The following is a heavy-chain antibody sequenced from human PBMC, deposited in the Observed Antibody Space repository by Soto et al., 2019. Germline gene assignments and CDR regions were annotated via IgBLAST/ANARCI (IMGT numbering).Heavy chain of an antibody. CDR2: IYTSGST. CDR3: ARDGDFWSGSYAFDI. D-gene: IGHD3-3*01. J-gene: IGHJ3*02. CDR1: GGSISSYF. V-gene: IGHV4-4*07. Sequence: ETLSLTCTVSGGSISSYFWSWIRQPAGKGLEWIGRIYTSGSTNYNPSLKSRVTMSVDTSKNQFSLRLSSVTAADTAVYYCARDGDFWSGSYAFDIWGQGTMVTVSS.